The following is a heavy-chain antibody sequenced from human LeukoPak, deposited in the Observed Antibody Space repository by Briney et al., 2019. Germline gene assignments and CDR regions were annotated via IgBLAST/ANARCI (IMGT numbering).Heavy chain of an antibody. V-gene: IGHV1-69*04. CDR1: GGTFSSYA. D-gene: IGHD2-2*01. Sequence: SVKVSCKASGGTFSSYAISWVRQAPGQGLEWMGRIIPILGIANYAQKFQGRVTITADKSTSTAYMELSSLRSEDTAVYYCATLYCSSTSCFDYWGQGTLVTVSS. J-gene: IGHJ4*02. CDR2: IIPILGIA. CDR3: ATLYCSSTSCFDY.